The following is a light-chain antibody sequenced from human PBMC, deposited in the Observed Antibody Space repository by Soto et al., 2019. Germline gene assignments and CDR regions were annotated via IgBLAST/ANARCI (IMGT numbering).Light chain of an antibody. V-gene: IGKV1-39*01. CDR2: ATS. CDR1: QSISTY. Sequence: DIQMTQSPSSRSGSVGDRVTITCRASQSISTYLIWYQQKPGKAPKLLIYATSSLQSGVPSRFSGSGSGTDFTLTIRSLQPEDFATYYCQKSYSTPPGTFGQGTTVDIK. CDR3: QKSYSTPPGT. J-gene: IGKJ1*01.